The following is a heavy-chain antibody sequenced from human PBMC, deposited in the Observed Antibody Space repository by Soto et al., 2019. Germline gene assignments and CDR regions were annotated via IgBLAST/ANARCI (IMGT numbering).Heavy chain of an antibody. CDR3: AKDLSGSGTNWYFDL. Sequence: EVQLVESGGGLVQPGRSLRLSCAASGFTLHDYAMHWVRQAPGKGLEWVSVISWNSAGIGYADSVKGRFTISRDNAKNSLYLQMNSLRTEDTALYCCAKDLSGSGTNWYFDLWGRGTLVTVAS. CDR2: ISWNSAGI. CDR1: GFTLHDYA. J-gene: IGHJ2*01. D-gene: IGHD3-10*01. V-gene: IGHV3-9*01.